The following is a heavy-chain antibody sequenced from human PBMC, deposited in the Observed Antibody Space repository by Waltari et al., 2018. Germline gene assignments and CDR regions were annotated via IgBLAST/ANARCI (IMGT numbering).Heavy chain of an antibody. CDR1: GYSISSGYY. V-gene: IGHV4-38-2*01. Sequence: QVQLQESGPGLVKPSETLSLTCAVSGYSISSGYYWGWIRQPPGKGLGWIGRIYHSGSTDDNPYIKSRVTRSGDTSKNQFALRLSSVTAADTAVYYCASHSSGWYVMDYWGHGTLVTVSS. D-gene: IGHD6-19*01. CDR3: ASHSSGWYVMDY. J-gene: IGHJ4*01. CDR2: IYHSGST.